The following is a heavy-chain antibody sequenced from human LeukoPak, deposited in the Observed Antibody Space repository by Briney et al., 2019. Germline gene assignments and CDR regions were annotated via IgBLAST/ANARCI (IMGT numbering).Heavy chain of an antibody. CDR2: VYYSGST. V-gene: IGHV4-59*01. D-gene: IGHD3-3*01. Sequence: SETLSLTCTVSGGSISSYYWSWIRQPPGKGLEWIGYVYYSGSTNYNPSLKSRVTISVDTSKNQFSLKLSSVSAADTAVYYCARDQFWSGYPNNWFDPWGQGTLATVSS. J-gene: IGHJ5*02. CDR1: GGSISSYY. CDR3: ARDQFWSGYPNNWFDP.